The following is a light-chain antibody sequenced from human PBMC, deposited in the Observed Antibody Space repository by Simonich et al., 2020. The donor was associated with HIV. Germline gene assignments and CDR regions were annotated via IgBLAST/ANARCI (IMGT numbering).Light chain of an antibody. CDR1: QSVNSN. CDR3: QQYNNWPLF. Sequence: EIVMPQSPATLSVSPGERAPLSCRASQSVNSNLAWYQQKPVQPPRLLIYGASTRATGIPARFSGSGSGTEFTLTISSMQSEDFAVYYCQQYNNWPLFFGQGTKLEMK. J-gene: IGKJ2*01. V-gene: IGKV3-15*01. CDR2: GAS.